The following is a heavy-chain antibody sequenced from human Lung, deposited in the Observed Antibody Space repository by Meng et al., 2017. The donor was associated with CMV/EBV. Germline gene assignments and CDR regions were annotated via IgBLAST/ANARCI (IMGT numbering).Heavy chain of an antibody. CDR3: ARARDYYGSGSHAFDI. V-gene: IGHV1-69*10. CDR2: IIPILGIA. CDR1: GGTFSSYA. J-gene: IGHJ3*02. D-gene: IGHD3-10*01. Sequence: SSVKVSCKASGGTFSSYAISWVRQAPGQGLEWMGGIIPILGIANYAQKFQGRVTITADKSTSTAYMELSSLRSEDTAVYYCARARDYYGSGSHAFDIWGQGTMVTVSS.